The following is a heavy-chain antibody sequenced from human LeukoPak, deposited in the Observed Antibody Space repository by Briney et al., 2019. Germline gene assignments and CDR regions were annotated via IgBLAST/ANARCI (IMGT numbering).Heavy chain of an antibody. Sequence: SETLSLTCAVYGGSFSGYYWSWIRQPPGKGLEWIGEINHSGSTNYNPSLKSRVTISVDTSKNQFSLKLSSVTAADTAVYYCASSRSSELTTPVWGQGTTVTVSS. J-gene: IGHJ6*02. CDR1: GGSFSGYY. D-gene: IGHD6-6*01. CDR3: ASSRSSELTTPV. V-gene: IGHV4-34*01. CDR2: INHSGST.